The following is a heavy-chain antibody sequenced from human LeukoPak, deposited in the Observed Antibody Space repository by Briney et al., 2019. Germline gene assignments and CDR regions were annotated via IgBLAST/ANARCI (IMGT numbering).Heavy chain of an antibody. CDR3: AKNQRGYSGYDWFYYYYYMDV. Sequence: GGSLRLSCAASGFTFDDYGMSWVRQAPGKGLEWVSGINWNGGSTGYADSVKGRFTISRDNSKNTLYLQMNSLRAEDTAVYYCAKNQRGYSGYDWFYYYYYMDVWGKGTTVTVSS. J-gene: IGHJ6*03. V-gene: IGHV3-20*04. D-gene: IGHD5-12*01. CDR1: GFTFDDYG. CDR2: INWNGGST.